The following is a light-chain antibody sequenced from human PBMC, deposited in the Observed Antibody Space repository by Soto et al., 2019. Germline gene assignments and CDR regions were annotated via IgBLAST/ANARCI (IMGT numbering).Light chain of an antibody. CDR3: QKSHNWPLT. CDR2: SAS. J-gene: IGKJ2*01. V-gene: IGKV3-15*01. CDR1: QSISTE. Sequence: EIAMTQSPATLSVSPGERATLSCRASQSISTELAWYQQIPGQPPRLLIYSASTRATGVPARFTGSGSGSEFTLTISGLQSEDFAIYYCQKSHNWPLTFGQGTRLEI.